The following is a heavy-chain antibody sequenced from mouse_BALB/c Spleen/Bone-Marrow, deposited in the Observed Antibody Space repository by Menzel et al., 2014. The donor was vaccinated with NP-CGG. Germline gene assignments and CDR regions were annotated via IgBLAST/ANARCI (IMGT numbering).Heavy chain of an antibody. D-gene: IGHD2-3*01. CDR3: ARSRGYYADY. CDR1: GYAFSSYW. Sequence: VQLQQSGAELVRPGSSVKISCKASGYAFSSYWMNWVKQRPGQGLEWIGQIYPGDGDTNYNGKFKGKATLTADKSSSTAYMQLSSLTSEDSAVYFCARSRGYYADYWGQGTTLTVSS. V-gene: IGHV1-80*01. J-gene: IGHJ2*01. CDR2: IYPGDGDT.